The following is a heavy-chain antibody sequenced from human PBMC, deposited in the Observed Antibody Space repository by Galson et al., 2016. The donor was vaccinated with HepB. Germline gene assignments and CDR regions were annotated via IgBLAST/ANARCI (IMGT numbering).Heavy chain of an antibody. J-gene: IGHJ4*02. Sequence: SLRLSCAASGFTFSTYAINWVRQAPGKGLEWVAVISFDGSNKYYADSVRGRFTISSDNSKNTLYLQMNSLRDEDTALYYCARDRRVGPTPTSLNYWGQGTLVTVSS. CDR2: ISFDGSNK. V-gene: IGHV3-30*04. CDR1: GFTFSTYA. D-gene: IGHD1-26*01. CDR3: ARDRRVGPTPTSLNY.